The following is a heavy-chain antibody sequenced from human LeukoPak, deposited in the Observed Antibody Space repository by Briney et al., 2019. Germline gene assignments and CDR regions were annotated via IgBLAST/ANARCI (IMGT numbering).Heavy chain of an antibody. CDR2: IYYSGST. D-gene: IGHD3-10*01. CDR1: GGSISSYY. J-gene: IGHJ4*02. CDR3: ASEDSGTYYH. Sequence: SETLSLTCTVSGGSISSYYWSWIRQPPGKGLEWIGCIYYSGSTNYNPSLKSRITISLDTSKNQFSLKRRSVTAADTAVYYCASEDSGTYYHWGQGTLVTVSS. V-gene: IGHV4-59*01.